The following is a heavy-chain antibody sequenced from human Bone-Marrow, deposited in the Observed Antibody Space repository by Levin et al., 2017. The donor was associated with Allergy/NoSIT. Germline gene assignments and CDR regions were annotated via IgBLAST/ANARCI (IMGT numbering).Heavy chain of an antibody. CDR3: ARVDYYDSSGYLSGGYYYGMDV. J-gene: IGHJ6*02. CDR1: GGTFSSYA. Sequence: GASVKVSCKASGGTFSSYAISWVRQAPGQGLEWMGGIIPIFGTANYAQKFQGRVTITADESTSTAYMELSSLRSEDTAVYYCARVDYYDSSGYLSGGYYYGMDVWGQGTTVTVSS. V-gene: IGHV1-69*13. D-gene: IGHD3-22*01. CDR2: IIPIFGTA.